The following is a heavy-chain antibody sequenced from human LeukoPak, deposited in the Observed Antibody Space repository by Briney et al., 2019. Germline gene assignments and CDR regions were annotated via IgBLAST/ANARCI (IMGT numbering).Heavy chain of an antibody. CDR3: AKGGPTGSNYFDF. J-gene: IGHJ4*02. CDR1: GFTFGDYA. V-gene: IGHV3-9*01. Sequence: GGSLRLSCAASGFTFGDYAMHWVRQAPGKGLEWVSGITWNSDNRVYADSVKGRFTISRDNSKTTLYLQMNSLRADDTAVYYCAKGGPTGSNYFDFWGQGTLVTVSS. CDR2: ITWNSDNR. D-gene: IGHD1-26*01.